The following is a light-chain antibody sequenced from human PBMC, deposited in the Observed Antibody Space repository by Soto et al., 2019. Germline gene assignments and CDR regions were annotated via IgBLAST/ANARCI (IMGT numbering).Light chain of an antibody. CDR1: SSDVGGYNY. CDR3: GSYAGSYPNGV. CDR2: DVS. V-gene: IGLV2-11*01. Sequence: QSALTQPRSVSGSPGQSVTISCTGTSSDVGGYNYVSWYQQHPGKAPKLMIYDVSKRPSGVPDRFSGSKSGNTASLTISGLQAEDEADYYCGSYAGSYPNGVFGGGTKLTAL. J-gene: IGLJ3*02.